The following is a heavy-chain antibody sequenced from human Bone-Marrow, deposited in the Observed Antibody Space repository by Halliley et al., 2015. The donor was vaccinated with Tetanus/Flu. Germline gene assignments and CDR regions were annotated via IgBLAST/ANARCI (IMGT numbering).Heavy chain of an antibody. CDR3: ARVLEGDYGSNYGLDV. J-gene: IGHJ6*02. D-gene: IGHD4-17*01. Sequence: RQAPGKGLEWISYINSNWRFTKYGDSVKGRFTISRDNAKNSLHLQMNSLRAEDTAVYYCARVLEGDYGSNYGLDVWGQGP. V-gene: IGHV3-11*05. CDR2: INSNWRFT.